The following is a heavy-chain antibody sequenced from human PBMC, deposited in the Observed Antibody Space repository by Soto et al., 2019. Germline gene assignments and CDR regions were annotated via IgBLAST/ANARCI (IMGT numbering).Heavy chain of an antibody. J-gene: IGHJ6*03. CDR2: IKGRTDGGTT. V-gene: IGHV3-15*01. Sequence: GGSLRLSCAASGSTFSNAWMSWVRQAPGKGLEWVGRIKGRTDGGTTDYAAPVKGRFTISRDDSKNTLYLQMNSLKTEDTAVYYCTTGANLAVLPFLEWPPAYYYYMDVWGKGTTVTVSS. CDR1: GSTFSNAW. CDR3: TTGANLAVLPFLEWPPAYYYYMDV. D-gene: IGHD3-3*01.